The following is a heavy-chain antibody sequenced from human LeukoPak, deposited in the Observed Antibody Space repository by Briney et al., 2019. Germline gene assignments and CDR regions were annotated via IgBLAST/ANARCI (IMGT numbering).Heavy chain of an antibody. CDR3: ARDLKRSTVVTPVWYFDL. Sequence: ASVKVSCKASGYTFTNYGISWVRQAPGQGLEWMGWISAYNGNTNYAQKLQGRVTMTTDTSTSTAYMELRSLRSDDTAVYYCARDLKRSTVVTPVWYFDLWGRGTLVTVSS. CDR1: GYTFTNYG. V-gene: IGHV1-18*01. J-gene: IGHJ2*01. D-gene: IGHD4-23*01. CDR2: ISAYNGNT.